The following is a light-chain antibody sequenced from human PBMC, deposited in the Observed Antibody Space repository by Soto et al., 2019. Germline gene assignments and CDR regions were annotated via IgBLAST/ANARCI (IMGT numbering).Light chain of an antibody. CDR1: QNVRSY. J-gene: IGKJ5*01. CDR3: QQRTNWPTST. V-gene: IGKV3-11*01. Sequence: EIVLTQSPATLSLSPGERATLSCRASQNVRSYLAWYQQKPGQAPRLLIHDASSRATGIPDRFSGSGSGTDFTLTISSLEPEDSAVYYGQQRTNWPTSTFGHGTRLEIK. CDR2: DAS.